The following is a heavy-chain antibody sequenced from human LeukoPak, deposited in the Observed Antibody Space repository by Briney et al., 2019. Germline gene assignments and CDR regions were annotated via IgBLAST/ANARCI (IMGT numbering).Heavy chain of an antibody. D-gene: IGHD6-6*01. J-gene: IGHJ3*02. CDR1: GGSLSRYY. Sequence: SETLSLTCTVSGGSLSRYYWSWIRQPPGKGLEWIGYIYYSGSTNYNPSLKSRVTISVDTSKNQFSLKLSSVTAADTAVYYCARDKYSRDAFDIWGEGTMVTVSS. CDR2: IYYSGST. CDR3: ARDKYSRDAFDI. V-gene: IGHV4-59*01.